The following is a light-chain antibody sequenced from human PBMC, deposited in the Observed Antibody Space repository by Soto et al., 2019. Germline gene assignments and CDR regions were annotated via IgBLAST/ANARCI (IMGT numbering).Light chain of an antibody. CDR1: STDVGNYNY. Sequence: QSALTQPPSASGSPGQSLTISCTGTSTDVGNYNYVSWYQQHPGKAPKLMISDVNRRPSGVPDRFSGSKSDNTASLTVSGLQAEYEADYYCSSYAGSNNWVFGGGTKLTVL. V-gene: IGLV2-8*01. CDR3: SSYAGSNNWV. J-gene: IGLJ3*02. CDR2: DVN.